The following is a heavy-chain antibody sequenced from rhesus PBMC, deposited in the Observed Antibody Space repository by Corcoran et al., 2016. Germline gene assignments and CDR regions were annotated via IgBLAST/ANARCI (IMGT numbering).Heavy chain of an antibody. CDR2: ITPENSNK. CDR1: VYTFTSYY. Sequence: QVQLVQSGAEIKQPGASVKLSCKASVYTFTSYYMHWVRQAPGQGREWIRLITPENSNKGYSQNVQGRVTITTDTSTSTGYMELSSLRSEDTAVYYCTRGVESSYFDLWGPGTPITISS. V-gene: IGHV1-1*01. J-gene: IGHJ2*01. D-gene: IGHD3-40*01. CDR3: TRGVESSYFDL.